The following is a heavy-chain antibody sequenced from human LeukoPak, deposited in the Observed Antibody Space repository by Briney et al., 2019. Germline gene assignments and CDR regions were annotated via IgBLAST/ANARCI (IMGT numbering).Heavy chain of an antibody. V-gene: IGHV4-59*01. J-gene: IGHJ5*02. CDR3: ARGKYCGGDCYGWFDP. CDR2: IYYSGST. D-gene: IGHD2-21*02. CDR1: GGSISGYY. Sequence: PSETLSLTCAVYGGSISGYYWSWIRQPPEKGLEWIGNIYYSGSTNYNPSLKSRVTISVDTSKNQFSLKLSSVTAADTAVYYCARGKYCGGDCYGWFDPWGQGTLVTVSS.